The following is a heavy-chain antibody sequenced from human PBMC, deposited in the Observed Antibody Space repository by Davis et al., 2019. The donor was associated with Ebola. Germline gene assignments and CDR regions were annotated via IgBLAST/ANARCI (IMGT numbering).Heavy chain of an antibody. V-gene: IGHV3-23*01. Sequence: GGSLRLSCAASGFTFSSYAMSWVRQAPGKGLEWVSAISGSGGSTYYADSVKGRFTISRDNSKNTLYLQMNSLRAEDTAVYYCARYRLLLWFGELLSERSNWFDPWGQGTLVTVSS. J-gene: IGHJ5*02. CDR2: ISGSGGST. CDR1: GFTFSSYA. D-gene: IGHD3-10*01. CDR3: ARYRLLLWFGELLSERSNWFDP.